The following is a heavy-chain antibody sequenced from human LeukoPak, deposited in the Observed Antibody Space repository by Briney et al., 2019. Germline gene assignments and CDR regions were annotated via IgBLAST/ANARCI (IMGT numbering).Heavy chain of an antibody. CDR2: INWNGGST. CDR1: GFTFDDYG. CDR3: ARDAIRYCSSTSCYAFFDY. D-gene: IGHD2-2*01. V-gene: IGHV3-20*04. Sequence: GGSLRLSCAASGFTFDDYGMSWVRQAPGKGLEWVSGINWNGGSTGYADSVKGRFTISRDNAKNSLYLQMNSLRAEDTALSYCARDAIRYCSSTSCYAFFDYWGQGTLVTVSS. J-gene: IGHJ4*02.